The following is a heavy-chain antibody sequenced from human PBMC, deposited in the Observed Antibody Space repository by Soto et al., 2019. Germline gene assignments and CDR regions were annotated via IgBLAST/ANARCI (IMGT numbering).Heavy chain of an antibody. CDR2: INAGNGNT. D-gene: IGHD4-4*01. Sequence: ASVKVSCKASGYTFTSYAMHWVRQAPGQRLEWMGWINAGNGNTKYSQKFQGRVTITRDTSASTAYMELSSLRSEDTAVYYCARAFSTKVTTVFDYWGQGTLVTVSS. V-gene: IGHV1-3*01. CDR3: ARAFSTKVTTVFDY. CDR1: GYTFTSYA. J-gene: IGHJ4*02.